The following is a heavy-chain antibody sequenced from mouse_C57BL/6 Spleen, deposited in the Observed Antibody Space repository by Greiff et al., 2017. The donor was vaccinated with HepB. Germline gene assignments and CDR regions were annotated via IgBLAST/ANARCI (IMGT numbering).Heavy chain of an antibody. J-gene: IGHJ3*01. CDR2: IYPSDSET. V-gene: IGHV1-61*01. D-gene: IGHD2-2*01. Sequence: QVQLQQPGAELVRPGSSVKLSCKASGYTFTSYWMDWVKQRPGQGLEWIGNIYPSDSETHYNQKFKDKATLTVDKSSSTAYMQLSSLTSEDSAVYYCARGNHYGYDEGAWFAYWGQGTLVTVSA. CDR3: ARGNHYGYDEGAWFAY. CDR1: GYTFTSYW.